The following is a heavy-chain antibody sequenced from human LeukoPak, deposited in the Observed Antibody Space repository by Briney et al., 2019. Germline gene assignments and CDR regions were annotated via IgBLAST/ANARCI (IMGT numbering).Heavy chain of an antibody. D-gene: IGHD2-21*02. J-gene: IGHJ2*01. CDR2: FDPEDGET. Sequence: ASVKVSCKVSGYTLTELSMHWVRQAPGKGLEWMGGFDPEDGETIYAQKFQGRVTMTRDTSTSTVYMELSSLRSEDTAVYYCARSLARVVTAIEYWYFDLWGRGTLVTVSS. CDR1: GYTLTELS. V-gene: IGHV1-24*01. CDR3: ARSLARVVTAIEYWYFDL.